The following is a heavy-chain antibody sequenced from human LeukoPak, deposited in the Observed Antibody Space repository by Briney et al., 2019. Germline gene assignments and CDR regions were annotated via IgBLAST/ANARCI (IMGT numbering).Heavy chain of an antibody. CDR3: ARVGPLYYYYYGMDV. J-gene: IGHJ6*02. V-gene: IGHV4-31*03. CDR1: GGSISSGGHY. CDR2: IYYSGST. Sequence: SETLSLTCTVSGGSISSGGHYWSWIRQHPGKGLEWIGYIYYSGSTYYNPSLKSRVTISVDTSKNQFSLKLSSVTAADTAVYYCARVGPLYYYYYGMDVWGQGTTVTVSS.